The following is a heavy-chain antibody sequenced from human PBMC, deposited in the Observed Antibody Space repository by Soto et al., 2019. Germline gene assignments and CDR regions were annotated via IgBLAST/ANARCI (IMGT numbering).Heavy chain of an antibody. D-gene: IGHD5-12*01. V-gene: IGHV3-7*01. J-gene: IGHJ4*02. Sequence: EVQLVESGGGLVQPGGSLRLSCAASGFTFSSYWMSWVRQAPGKGLEWVANIKQDGSEKYYVDSVKGRFTISTDNAKNSLYLQMTSLRAENTAVYYCARDSGYPDVHLYYWVQGTLVTVSS. CDR1: GFTFSSYW. CDR2: IKQDGSEK. CDR3: ARDSGYPDVHLYY.